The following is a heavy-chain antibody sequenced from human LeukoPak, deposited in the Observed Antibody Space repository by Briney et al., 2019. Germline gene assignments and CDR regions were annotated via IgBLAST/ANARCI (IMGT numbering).Heavy chain of an antibody. CDR3: ARESYDFWSGNRGNWFDP. CDR2: ISSSSSYT. V-gene: IGHV3-21*01. D-gene: IGHD3-3*01. Sequence: GGSLRLSCAASGFTFSSYSMSWVRQAPGKGLGWVSAISSSSSYTYYADSVKGRFTISRDNAKNSLYLQMNSLRAEDTAGHYCARESYDFWSGNRGNWFDPWGQGTLVTVSS. CDR1: GFTFSSYS. J-gene: IGHJ5*02.